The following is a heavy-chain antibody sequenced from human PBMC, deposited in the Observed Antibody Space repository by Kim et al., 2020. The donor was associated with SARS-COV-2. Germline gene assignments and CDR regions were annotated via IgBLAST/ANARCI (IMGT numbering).Heavy chain of an antibody. CDR1: GESFNGYF. V-gene: IGHV4-34*01. D-gene: IGHD6-25*01. J-gene: IGHJ4*02. Sequence: SETLSLTCDVSGESFNGYFWTWIRQTPGKGLEWIGQANHNGFVNYNLSLKSRVNIQADSSQTQFSLKLKSVTAADTALYFCARGSLRNYYESSGGIFVYWGQGNLVTVSS. CDR2: ANHNGFV. CDR3: ARGSLRNYYESSGGIFVY.